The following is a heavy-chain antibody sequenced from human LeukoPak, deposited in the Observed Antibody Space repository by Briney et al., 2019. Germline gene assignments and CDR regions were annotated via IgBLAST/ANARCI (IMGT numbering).Heavy chain of an antibody. V-gene: IGHV1-69*13. Sequence: GASVKVSCKASGGTFSSYAISWVRQAPGQGLEWMGGIIPIFGTANYAQKFQGRVTITADESTSTAYMELSGLRSEDTAVYYCARWRTVTTPFDPWGQGTLVTVSS. CDR3: ARWRTVTTPFDP. D-gene: IGHD4-17*01. CDR1: GGTFSSYA. J-gene: IGHJ5*02. CDR2: IIPIFGTA.